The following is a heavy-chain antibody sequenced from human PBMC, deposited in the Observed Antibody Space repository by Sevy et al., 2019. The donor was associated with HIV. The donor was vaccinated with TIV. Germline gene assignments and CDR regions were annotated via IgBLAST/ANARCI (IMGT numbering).Heavy chain of an antibody. CDR3: AKDINRGCDGVNCYSYYYYFYGLDV. CDR2: VSWNSRNI. J-gene: IGHJ6*02. D-gene: IGHD2-21*01. Sequence: GGSLILSCAASGFPFNDHAMHWVRQVPGKGLEWVSGVSWNSRNIGYADSVKGRFTISRDNARHFLYLEMNSLTPEDTDLYYCAKDINRGCDGVNCYSYYYYFYGLDVWGQGTTVTVSS. CDR1: GFPFNDHA. V-gene: IGHV3-9*01.